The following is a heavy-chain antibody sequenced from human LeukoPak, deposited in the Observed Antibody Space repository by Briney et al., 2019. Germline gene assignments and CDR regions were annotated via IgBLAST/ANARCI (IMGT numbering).Heavy chain of an antibody. D-gene: IGHD6-19*01. CDR1: GFTFSSYA. V-gene: IGHV3-23*01. J-gene: IGHJ5*02. Sequence: GSLRLSCSASGFTFSSYAMSWVCQAPGKGLEWVSAISGSGGSTYYADSVKGRFTISRDNSKNTLYLQMNSLRAEDTAVYYCAKASYSSGRNWFDPWGQGTLVTVSS. CDR2: ISGSGGST. CDR3: AKASYSSGRNWFDP.